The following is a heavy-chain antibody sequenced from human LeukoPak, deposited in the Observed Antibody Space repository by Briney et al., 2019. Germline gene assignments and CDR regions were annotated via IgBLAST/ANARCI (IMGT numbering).Heavy chain of an antibody. CDR1: GGSISSGSYY. D-gene: IGHD4-11*01. V-gene: IGHV4-61*02. Sequence: PSETLSLTCTVSGGSISSGSYYWSWIRQPAGKGLEWIGRVYTSGSTNYNPSLKSRVTISVDTSKNQFSLKLSSVTAADTAVYYCARGDYSNYLGAFDIWGQGTMVTVSS. J-gene: IGHJ3*02. CDR3: ARGDYSNYLGAFDI. CDR2: VYTSGST.